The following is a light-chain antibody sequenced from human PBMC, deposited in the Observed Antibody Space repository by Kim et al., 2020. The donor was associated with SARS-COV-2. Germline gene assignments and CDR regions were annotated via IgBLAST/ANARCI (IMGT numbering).Light chain of an antibody. J-gene: IGLJ1*01. Sequence: QSALTQPRSVSGSPGQSVTISCTGTSSDVGTYNYVSWYQHHPGKAPKLMIYHISTRPSGVPDRFSGSKSGNTASLTISGLQADDEADYYCYSYAGSSTYGFETGTKITVL. V-gene: IGLV2-11*01. CDR1: SSDVGTYNY. CDR3: YSYAGSSTYG. CDR2: HIS.